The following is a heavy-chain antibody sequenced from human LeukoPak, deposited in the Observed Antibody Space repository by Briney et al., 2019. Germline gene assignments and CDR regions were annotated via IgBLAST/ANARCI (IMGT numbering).Heavy chain of an antibody. V-gene: IGHV3-66*01. CDR2: IYSGGST. Sequence: PGGSLRLSCAASGFTVSSNYMSWVRQAPGKGLEWVSVIYSGGSTYYADSVKGRFTISRDNSKNTLYLQMNSLRAEDTAVYYCAKDPPRGSSWYYFDYWGQGTLVTVSS. D-gene: IGHD6-13*01. J-gene: IGHJ4*02. CDR3: AKDPPRGSSWYYFDY. CDR1: GFTVSSNY.